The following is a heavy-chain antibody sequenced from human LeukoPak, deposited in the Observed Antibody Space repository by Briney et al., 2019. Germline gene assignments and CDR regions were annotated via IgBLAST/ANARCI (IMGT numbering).Heavy chain of an antibody. CDR3: AKSTYYYDTFVNAFDL. V-gene: IGHV4-39*07. D-gene: IGHD3-22*01. Sequence: SETLSLTCTVSGGSVSSTHYWGWIRQPPGKGLEWIGSIYYGGSTYYNASLRSRVTTSVATSKNQFSLKLSSVTAADTAVYYCAKSTYYYDTFVNAFDLWGQGTVVTVSS. CDR1: GGSVSSTHY. J-gene: IGHJ3*01. CDR2: IYYGGST.